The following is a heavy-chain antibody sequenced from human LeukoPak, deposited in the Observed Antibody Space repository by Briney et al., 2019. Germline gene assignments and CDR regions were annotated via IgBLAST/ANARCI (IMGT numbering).Heavy chain of an antibody. CDR2: ISYDGSNK. V-gene: IGHV3-30*18. D-gene: IGHD6-13*01. J-gene: IGHJ4*02. Sequence: NPGRSLKLSCAASGFTFSSYGMHWVRQAPGKGLEWVAVISYDGSNKYYADSVKGRFTISRDNSKNTLYLQMNSLRVEDTAVYYCAKGINSWYWDSWGQGTLVTVSS. CDR3: AKGINSWYWDS. CDR1: GFTFSSYG.